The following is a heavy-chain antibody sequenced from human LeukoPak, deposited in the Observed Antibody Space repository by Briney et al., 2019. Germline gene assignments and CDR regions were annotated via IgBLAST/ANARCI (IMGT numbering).Heavy chain of an antibody. J-gene: IGHJ4*02. V-gene: IGHV3-48*02. CDR1: GFTFSSYS. D-gene: IGHD4-17*01. CDR3: ARDQYGAYAIDY. Sequence: PGGSLRLPCAASGFTFSSYSMNWVRQAPGKGLEWVSSISSSSTIYYANSVKGRFTMSRDNAKNSLYLQMNSLRDEDTAVYYCARDQYGAYAIDYWGQGTLVTVSS. CDR2: ISSSSTI.